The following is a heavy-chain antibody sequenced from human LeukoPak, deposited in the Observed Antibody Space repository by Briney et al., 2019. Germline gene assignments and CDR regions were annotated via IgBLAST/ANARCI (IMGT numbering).Heavy chain of an antibody. V-gene: IGHV3-13*01. CDR2: IGSAGDT. CDR1: GFTFSNND. D-gene: IGHD1-14*01. J-gene: IGHJ4*02. Sequence: PGRSLRLSCAASGFTFSNNDMHWVRQTTGKGLEWVSAIGSAGDTYYADSVKGRFTISRENAKQSLYLQMNSLRADDTAVYYCVRQPDSARYGFDYWGQGAQVTVSS. CDR3: VRQPDSARYGFDY.